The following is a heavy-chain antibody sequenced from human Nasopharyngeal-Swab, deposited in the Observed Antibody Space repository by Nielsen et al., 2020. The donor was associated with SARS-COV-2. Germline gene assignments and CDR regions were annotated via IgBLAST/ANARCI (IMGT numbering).Heavy chain of an antibody. CDR1: GGSISSSNW. Sequence: SETLSLTCAVSGGSISSSNWWSWIRQPPGKGLEWIGEIYHSGSTNYNPSLKSRVTISVDKSKNQFSLKLSSVTAADTAVYYCARDNTVVTSEGVDIWGQGTMVTVSS. CDR2: IYHSGST. J-gene: IGHJ3*02. D-gene: IGHD4-23*01. CDR3: ARDNTVVTSEGVDI. V-gene: IGHV4-4*02.